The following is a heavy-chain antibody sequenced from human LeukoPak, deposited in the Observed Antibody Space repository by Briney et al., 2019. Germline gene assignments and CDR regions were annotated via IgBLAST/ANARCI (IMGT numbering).Heavy chain of an antibody. Sequence: SQTLSLTCAISGDSVSSKSAAWNWIRQSPPRGLEWLGRTYYRSKWSSGYAESVKSRITINPDTSKNQFSLQPKSVTPEDTAVYYCARSQTGGTFDYWGQGALVTVSS. J-gene: IGHJ4*02. CDR3: ARSQTGGTFDY. V-gene: IGHV6-1*01. CDR1: GDSVSSKSAA. CDR2: TYYRSKWSS. D-gene: IGHD1-26*01.